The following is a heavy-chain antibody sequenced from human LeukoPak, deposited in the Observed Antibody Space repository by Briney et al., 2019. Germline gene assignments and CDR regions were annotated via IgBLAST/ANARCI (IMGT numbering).Heavy chain of an antibody. J-gene: IGHJ4*02. D-gene: IGHD1-26*01. V-gene: IGHV1-8*02. CDR1: GYTFTSYA. CDR3: ARVVWELPFDY. Sequence: ASVKVSCKASGYTFTSYAMNWVRQATGQGLEWMGWMNPNSGNTGYAQKFQGRVTMTRNTSISTAYMELSSLRSEDTVVYYCARVVWELPFDYWGQGTLVTVSS. CDR2: MNPNSGNT.